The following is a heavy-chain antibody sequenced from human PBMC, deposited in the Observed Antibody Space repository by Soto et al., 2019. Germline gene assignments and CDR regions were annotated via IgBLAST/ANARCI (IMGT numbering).Heavy chain of an antibody. D-gene: IGHD6-19*01. CDR2: ISSSSSYI. CDR1: GFTFISYS. J-gene: IGHJ4*02. Sequence: PGGSLRLSCAASGFTFISYSMNWVRQAPGKGLEWVSSISSSSSYIYYADSVKGRFTISRDNAKNSLYLQMNGLRAEYTAVYYCARDSSDGSGWSFFAYRGQGTLVTVSS. V-gene: IGHV3-21*01. CDR3: ARDSSDGSGWSFFAY.